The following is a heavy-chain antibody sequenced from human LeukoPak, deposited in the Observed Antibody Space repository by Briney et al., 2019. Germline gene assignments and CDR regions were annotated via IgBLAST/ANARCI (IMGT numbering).Heavy chain of an antibody. D-gene: IGHD4-17*01. CDR2: ISWNSETI. J-gene: IGHJ5*02. CDR1: GFTFDDYA. Sequence: GRSLRLPCAASGFTFDDYAMYWVRQVPGKGLEWVSGISWNSETIDYADSVKGRFTISRDNAKNFVYLQMNSLRPEDTALYYCVKEARSDGDYFDPWGQGTLVTVSS. V-gene: IGHV3-9*01. CDR3: VKEARSDGDYFDP.